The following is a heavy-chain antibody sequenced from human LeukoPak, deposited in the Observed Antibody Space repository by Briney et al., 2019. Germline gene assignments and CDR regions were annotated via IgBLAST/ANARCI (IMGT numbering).Heavy chain of an antibody. V-gene: IGHV4-34*01. CDR2: INHSGST. D-gene: IGHD3-9*01. CDR1: GVSFSGYY. Sequence: SETLSLTCAVYGVSFSGYYWSWIRQPPGKGLEWIGEINHSGSTNYNPSLKSRVTISVDTSKNQFSLKLSSVTAADTAVYYCAGRYFDWLYALGGWFDPWGQGTLVTVSS. J-gene: IGHJ5*02. CDR3: AGRYFDWLYALGGWFDP.